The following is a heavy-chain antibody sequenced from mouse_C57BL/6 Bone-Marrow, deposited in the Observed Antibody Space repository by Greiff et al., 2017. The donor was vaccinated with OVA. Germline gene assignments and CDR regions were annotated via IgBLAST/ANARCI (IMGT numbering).Heavy chain of an antibody. CDR3: TRYSNYLYAMDY. D-gene: IGHD2-5*01. V-gene: IGHV1-5*01. J-gene: IGHJ4*01. Sequence: VQLQQSGPVLARPGASVKMSCKPSGSTFTSYWMHWVNQRPGQGLEWIGAIYPGNSDTSYNQKFKGKAKLTAVTSASTAYMELSSLTNEDSAVYYCTRYSNYLYAMDYWGQGTSVTVSS. CDR1: GSTFTSYW. CDR2: IYPGNSDT.